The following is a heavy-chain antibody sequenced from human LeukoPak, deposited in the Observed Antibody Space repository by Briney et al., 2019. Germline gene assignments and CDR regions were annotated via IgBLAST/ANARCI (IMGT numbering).Heavy chain of an antibody. Sequence: GESLKISCKGSGFSFTSYWIAWVRQMPGKDLEWLGVIFPSDSDVRHSPSFQGHVTLSVDNSITTAYLQWNSLKASDTAIYYCARHRYLLGSSTGSFDLWGQGTAVVVSS. D-gene: IGHD2-2*01. CDR2: IFPSDSDV. J-gene: IGHJ3*01. CDR3: ARHRYLLGSSTGSFDL. V-gene: IGHV5-51*01. CDR1: GFSFTSYW.